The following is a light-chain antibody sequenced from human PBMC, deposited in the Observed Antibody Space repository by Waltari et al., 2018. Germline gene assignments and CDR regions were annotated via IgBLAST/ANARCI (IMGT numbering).Light chain of an antibody. J-gene: IGLJ3*02. Sequence: QTVVTQEPSLSVSQGGTVTHPCALRSGPLSTTYYATWYQQTPGQAPRTLLYKANARSSGVPDRFSGSILGNTAALTITGAQADDESDYYCALYMGSGIWVFGGGTRLTVL. CDR3: ALYMGSGIWV. CDR1: SGPLSTTYY. CDR2: KAN. V-gene: IGLV8-61*01.